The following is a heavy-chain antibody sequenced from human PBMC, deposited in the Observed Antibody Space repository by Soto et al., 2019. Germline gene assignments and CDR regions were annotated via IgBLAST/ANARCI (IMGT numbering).Heavy chain of an antibody. V-gene: IGHV3-48*02. J-gene: IGHJ4*02. Sequence: DVQLAGSGGGLVQPGGSLRLSCVASGFPISSYAMHWVRQAPGKGLEWISYINGASTTTFYADSVKGRFTVSRDNAKNSVYLQMSSLRHEDTAFYYCARDLSHWGQGMLVTVSS. CDR3: ARDLSH. CDR1: GFPISSYA. CDR2: INGASTTT.